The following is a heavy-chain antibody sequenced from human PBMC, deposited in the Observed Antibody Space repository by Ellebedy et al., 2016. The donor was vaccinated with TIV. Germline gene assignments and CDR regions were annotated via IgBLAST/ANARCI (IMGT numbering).Heavy chain of an antibody. CDR2: ISSSSSYI. CDR1: GFTFSSYS. Sequence: GGSLRLXXAASGFTFSSYSMNWVRQAPGKGLEWVSSISSSSSYIYYADSVKGRFTISRDNAKNSLYLQMNSLRAEDTAVYYCARVYYDSSGYPYGMDVWGQGTTVTVSS. V-gene: IGHV3-21*01. D-gene: IGHD3-22*01. CDR3: ARVYYDSSGYPYGMDV. J-gene: IGHJ6*02.